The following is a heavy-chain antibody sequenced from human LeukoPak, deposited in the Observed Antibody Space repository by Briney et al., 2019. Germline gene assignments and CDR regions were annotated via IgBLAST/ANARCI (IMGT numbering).Heavy chain of an antibody. CDR2: IYYSGST. D-gene: IGHD3-9*01. CDR3: ARAPWHDILTGYYRAYYYMDV. J-gene: IGHJ6*03. Sequence: PSETLSLTCTVSGGSISSHYWSWIRQPPGKGLEWIGYIYYSGSTNYNPSLKSRVTISVDTSKNQFSLKLSSVTAADTAVYYCARAPWHDILTGYYRAYYYMDVWGKGTTDTVSS. V-gene: IGHV4-59*11. CDR1: GGSISSHY.